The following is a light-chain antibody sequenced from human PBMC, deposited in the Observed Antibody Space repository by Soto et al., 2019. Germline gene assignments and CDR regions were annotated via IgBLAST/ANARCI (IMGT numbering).Light chain of an antibody. Sequence: DIQMTQSPSSLSASVGDRVTITCRASQGINHYLAWFQQKPGKVPKLLIYATSTLQSGVPSRFSGSGFGTDFTLTISSLQPEDVATYYCQQTYTAPRTFGQGTKVDI. CDR2: ATS. CDR1: QGINHY. J-gene: IGKJ1*01. V-gene: IGKV1-27*01. CDR3: QQTYTAPRT.